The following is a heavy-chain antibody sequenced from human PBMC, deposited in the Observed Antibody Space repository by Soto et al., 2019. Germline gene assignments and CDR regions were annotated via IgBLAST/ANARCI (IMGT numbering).Heavy chain of an antibody. Sequence: QVQLQESGPGLVKPSETLSLTCSVSGGSIGNYYWSWIRQPPGKGLEWIGDIYYSGSNNYNPSLKSRVTMSVDTSKNQFSLKLSSVTAADTAVYYCARGGWRQIDYWGQGTLVTVSS. J-gene: IGHJ4*02. V-gene: IGHV4-59*08. CDR3: ARGGWRQIDY. D-gene: IGHD3-3*01. CDR1: GGSIGNYY. CDR2: IYYSGSN.